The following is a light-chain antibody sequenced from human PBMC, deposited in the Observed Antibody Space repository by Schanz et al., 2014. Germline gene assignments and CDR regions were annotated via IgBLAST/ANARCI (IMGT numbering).Light chain of an antibody. J-gene: IGKJ2*01. CDR1: HSVSSNS. Sequence: EIVLTQSPGTLSLSPGERATLSCRASHSVSSNSLVWYQQKPGQAPRLLIYGASSRATGIPDRFSGSGSGTDFTLTISRLEPEDFAVYYCQQYGSSPMYTFGQGTKLEIK. V-gene: IGKV3-20*01. CDR3: QQYGSSPMYT. CDR2: GAS.